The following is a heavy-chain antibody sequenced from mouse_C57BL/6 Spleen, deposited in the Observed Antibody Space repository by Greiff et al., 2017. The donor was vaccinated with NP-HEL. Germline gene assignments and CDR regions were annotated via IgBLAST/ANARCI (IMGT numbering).Heavy chain of an antibody. D-gene: IGHD1-1*01. V-gene: IGHV5-16*01. J-gene: IGHJ2*01. CDR3: ARVQLLRFDY. Sequence: EVKLVESEGGLVQPGSSMKLSCTASGFTFSDYYMAWVRQVPEKGLEWVANINYDGSSTYYLDSLKSRFIISRDNAKNILYLQMSSLKSEDTATYYCARVQLLRFDYWGQGTTLTVSS. CDR1: GFTFSDYY. CDR2: INYDGSST.